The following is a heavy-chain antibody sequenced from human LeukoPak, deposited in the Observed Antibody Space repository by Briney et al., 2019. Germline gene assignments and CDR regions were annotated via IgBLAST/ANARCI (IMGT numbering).Heavy chain of an antibody. CDR1: GFTFSNAW. CDR3: ARHPYGVLDY. CDR2: IKSKTDGWTT. D-gene: IGHD4-17*01. J-gene: IGHJ4*02. V-gene: IGHV3-15*01. Sequence: GGSLRLSCAASGFTFSNAWMTWVRQAPGKGLEWVGRIKSKTDGWTTDYAAPVKGRFTISRDDSKNTLYLQMNSLRAEDTAVYYCARHPYGVLDYWGQGTLATVSS.